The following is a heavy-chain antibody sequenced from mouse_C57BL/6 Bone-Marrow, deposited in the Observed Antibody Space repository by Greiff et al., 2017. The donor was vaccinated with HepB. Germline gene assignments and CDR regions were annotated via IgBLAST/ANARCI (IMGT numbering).Heavy chain of an antibody. J-gene: IGHJ2*01. CDR2: IHPNSGST. CDR1: GYTFTSYW. V-gene: IGHV1-64*01. D-gene: IGHD3-2*02. CDR3: ARSWSSGYVY. Sequence: VQLQQPGPELVKPVASVKLSCKASGYTFTSYWMHWVKQRPGQCLDWIGMIHPNSGSTNYNEKFKSKATLTVDKSSSTAYMQLSSLTSEDSAVYYCARSWSSGYVYCGQGTTLTVST.